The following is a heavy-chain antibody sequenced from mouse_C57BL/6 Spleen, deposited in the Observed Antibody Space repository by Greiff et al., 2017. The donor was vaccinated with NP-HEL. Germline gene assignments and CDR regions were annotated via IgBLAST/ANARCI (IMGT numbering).Heavy chain of an antibody. CDR3: AHGSSWNYAMDY. CDR2: IDPEDGET. CDR1: GFNIKDYY. J-gene: IGHJ4*01. Sequence: VHVKQSGAELVKPGASVKLSCTASGFNIKDYYMHWVKQRTEQGLEWIGRIDPEDGETKYAPKFQGKATITADTSSNTAYLQLSSLTSEDTAVYYCAHGSSWNYAMDYWGQGTSVTVSS. D-gene: IGHD1-1*01. V-gene: IGHV14-2*01.